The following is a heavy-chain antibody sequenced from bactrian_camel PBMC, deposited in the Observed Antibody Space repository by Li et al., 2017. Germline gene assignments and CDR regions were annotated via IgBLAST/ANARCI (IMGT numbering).Heavy chain of an antibody. J-gene: IGHJ4*01. CDR3: AADFGDVCNVMPGCGLRVL. D-gene: IGHD1*01. V-gene: IGHV3S53*01. CDR1: GSGYNDIC. CDR2: IARDGST. Sequence: VQLVESGGGSVQVGGSLRLSCVATGSGYNDICMGWVRRAPGKRDEGVAGIARDGSTTYADFVKGRFTVSQVNARHTVFLQMDSLKLTDTGVYRCAADFGDVCNVMPGCGLRVLLGPGDPGHRL.